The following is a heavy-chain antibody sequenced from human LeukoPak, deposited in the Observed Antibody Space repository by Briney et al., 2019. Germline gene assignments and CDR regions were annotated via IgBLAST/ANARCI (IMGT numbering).Heavy chain of an antibody. CDR1: GYTFTSYY. D-gene: IGHD6-13*01. J-gene: IGHJ6*03. CDR2: INPSGGST. Sequence: GASVKVSCKASGYTFTSYYMHWVRQAPGQGLEWMGIINPSGGSTSYAQKFQGRVTMTRDTSTSTVYMELSSLRSEDTAVYYCARGVRDSAYSSSWYPPPPTHYYYYMDVWGKGTTVTVSS. CDR3: ARGVRDSAYSSSWYPPPPTHYYYYMDV. V-gene: IGHV1-46*01.